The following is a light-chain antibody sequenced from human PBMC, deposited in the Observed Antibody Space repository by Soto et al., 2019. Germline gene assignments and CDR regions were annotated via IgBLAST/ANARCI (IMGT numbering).Light chain of an antibody. V-gene: IGKV1-5*03. Sequence: DTQMTQSPSTLSASIGDRVTITCRASQDISNWLSWYQQRPGKAPKLLIYKASTLQNGVPSRFSGSGSGTEFPLTISSLQPDDFATYYCQQRTFGQGTKVEIK. CDR3: QQRT. J-gene: IGKJ1*01. CDR2: KAS. CDR1: QDISNW.